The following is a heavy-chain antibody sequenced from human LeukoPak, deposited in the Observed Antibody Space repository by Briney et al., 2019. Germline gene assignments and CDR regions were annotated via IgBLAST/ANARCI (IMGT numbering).Heavy chain of an antibody. Sequence: PSETLSLTCSVSGASVSSGSHYWGWIRQPPGKGLEWIGSVSYSGTSFHNPSLKSRVTISVGTSKNQFSLKLRSVTAADTAIYYCARGVRIAVAGYIDYWGQGTLVTVSS. J-gene: IGHJ4*02. CDR3: ARGVRIAVAGYIDY. CDR1: GASVSSGSHY. CDR2: VSYSGTS. D-gene: IGHD6-19*01. V-gene: IGHV4-39*01.